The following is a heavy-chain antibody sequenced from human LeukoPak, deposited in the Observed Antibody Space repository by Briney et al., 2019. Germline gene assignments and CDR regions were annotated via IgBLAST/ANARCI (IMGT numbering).Heavy chain of an antibody. Sequence: GGSLRLSSAAAGFTFNNYAIHWVRQAPGKGLECVSIISFDGGNKYYADSVKGRFTISRDNSKNTLYLQMNSLRAEDTAVYYCARDGIVGSPLFKFDYWGQGTLVTVSS. V-gene: IGHV3-30-3*01. D-gene: IGHD1-26*01. J-gene: IGHJ4*02. CDR1: GFTFNNYA. CDR3: ARDGIVGSPLFKFDY. CDR2: ISFDGGNK.